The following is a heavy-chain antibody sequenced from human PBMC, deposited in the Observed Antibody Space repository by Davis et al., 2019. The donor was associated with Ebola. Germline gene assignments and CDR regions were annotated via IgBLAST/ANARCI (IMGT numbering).Heavy chain of an antibody. CDR3: ARGVLGYCSGGSCYSWWFDP. Sequence: PSETLSLTCTVSGGSISSSSYYWGWIRQPPGKGLEWIGSIYYSGSTYYNPSLKSRVTISVDTSKNQFSLKLSSVTAADTAVYYCARGVLGYCSGGSCYSWWFDPWGQGTLVTVSS. CDR1: GGSISSSSYY. V-gene: IGHV4-39*01. J-gene: IGHJ5*02. CDR2: IYYSGST. D-gene: IGHD2-15*01.